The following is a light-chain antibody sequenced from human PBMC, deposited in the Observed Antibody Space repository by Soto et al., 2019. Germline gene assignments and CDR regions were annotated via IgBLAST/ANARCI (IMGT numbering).Light chain of an antibody. Sequence: QSDPTQPASVSGSPGQSITISCTGTSSDIGDYVSWYQQHPGKAPKVLIYDVSNRPSGVSSRFSGSKSGNTASLTISGMQAEDEADYYCSSYTDSRVAFGGGTKLTVL. CDR3: SSYTDSRVA. CDR1: SSDIGDY. J-gene: IGLJ2*01. CDR2: DVS. V-gene: IGLV2-14*03.